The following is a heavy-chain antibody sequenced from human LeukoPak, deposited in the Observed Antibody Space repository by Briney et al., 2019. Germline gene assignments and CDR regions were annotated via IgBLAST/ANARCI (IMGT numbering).Heavy chain of an antibody. CDR1: GFTFSSYA. D-gene: IGHD3-16*01. CDR2: ISGSGGST. Sequence: PGGSLRLSCAASGFTFSSYAMTWVRQAPGKGLEWVSAISGSGGSTNYADSVKGRFTISRDNSKNTLYLQMNSLRAEDTAVYYCATDWGSDSRKNDFWGQGTLVTVSS. V-gene: IGHV3-23*01. J-gene: IGHJ4*02. CDR3: ATDWGSDSRKNDF.